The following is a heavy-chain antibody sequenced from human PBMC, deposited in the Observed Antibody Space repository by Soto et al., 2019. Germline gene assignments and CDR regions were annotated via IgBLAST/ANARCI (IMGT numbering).Heavy chain of an antibody. V-gene: IGHV3-7*04. J-gene: IGHJ4*02. CDR3: ARAVGYFDWLVSFDY. Sequence: PGGSLRLSCAASGFTFSSYWMSWVRQAPGKGLEWVANIKQHGSEKYYVDSVKGRFTISRDNAKNSLYLQMNSLRAEDTAVYYCARAVGYFDWLVSFDYWGQGTLVTVSS. CDR2: IKQHGSEK. CDR1: GFTFSSYW. D-gene: IGHD3-9*01.